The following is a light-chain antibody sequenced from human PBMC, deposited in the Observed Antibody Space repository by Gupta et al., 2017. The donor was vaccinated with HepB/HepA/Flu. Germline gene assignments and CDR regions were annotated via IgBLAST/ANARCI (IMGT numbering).Light chain of an antibody. V-gene: IGLV2-23*02. Sequence: QSALTQPASVSGSPGQSITISCTGTSSDVGTYNLVSWYQQHPGKAPKLMIYEVNKWPSGFSNRFSGSKSGNTASLTISGLQAEDEADYYCCSYAVGSTVVFGGGTKLTVL. J-gene: IGLJ2*01. CDR3: CSYAVGSTVV. CDR1: SSDVGTYNL. CDR2: EVN.